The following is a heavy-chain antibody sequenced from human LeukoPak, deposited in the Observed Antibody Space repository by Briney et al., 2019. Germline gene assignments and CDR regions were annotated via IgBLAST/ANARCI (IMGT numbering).Heavy chain of an antibody. D-gene: IGHD2-2*01. CDR3: ARADCSSTSCYEFDY. CDR2: ISAYNGNT. Sequence: ATVNVSCTASGYTFTSYGISWVRHAPGQGLEWMGWISAYNGNTNYAQKLQGRVTMTTDTSTSTAYMELRSLRSDDTAVYYCARADCSSTSCYEFDYWGRGTLVTVSS. CDR1: GYTFTSYG. V-gene: IGHV1-18*01. J-gene: IGHJ4*02.